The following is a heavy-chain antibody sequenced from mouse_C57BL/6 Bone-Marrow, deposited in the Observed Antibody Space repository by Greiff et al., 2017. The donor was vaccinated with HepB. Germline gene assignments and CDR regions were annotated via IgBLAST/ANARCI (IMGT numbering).Heavy chain of an antibody. J-gene: IGHJ4*01. CDR3: TTLSLITTVVATDY. CDR1: GFNIKDDY. D-gene: IGHD1-1*01. Sequence: VQLQQSGAELVRPGASVKLSCTASGFNIKDDYMHWVKQRPEQGLEWIGWIDPENGDTEYASKFKGKATITADTSSNTAYLQLSSLTSEDNAVYYCTTLSLITTVVATDYWGQGTSVTVSS. V-gene: IGHV14-4*01. CDR2: IDPENGDT.